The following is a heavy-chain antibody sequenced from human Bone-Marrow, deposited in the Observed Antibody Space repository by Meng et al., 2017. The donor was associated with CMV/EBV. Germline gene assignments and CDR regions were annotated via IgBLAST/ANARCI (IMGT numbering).Heavy chain of an antibody. V-gene: IGHV5-51*03. Sequence: GGPLRLSCKGSGYSFTSYWIGWVRQMPGKGLEWMGIIYPGDSDTRYSPSFQGQVTISADKSISTAYLQWSSLKASDTAMYYCARGTYYDFWSGLSPSPFDYWGQGTLVTVSS. CDR3: ARGTYYDFWSGLSPSPFDY. CDR2: IYPGDSDT. J-gene: IGHJ4*02. D-gene: IGHD3-3*01. CDR1: GYSFTSYW.